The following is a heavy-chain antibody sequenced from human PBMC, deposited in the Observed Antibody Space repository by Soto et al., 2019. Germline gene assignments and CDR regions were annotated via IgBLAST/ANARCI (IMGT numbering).Heavy chain of an antibody. V-gene: IGHV3-30*18. CDR3: AKDRAGDIYVAARSGLDY. J-gene: IGHJ4*02. CDR2: ISYDGSNK. D-gene: IGHD3-3*01. CDR1: GFTFFSYG. Sequence: GSLRLSCAASGFTFFSYGMHWVRQAPGKGLEWVAVISYDGSNKYYGDSVKGRFTISRDNSKNTLYLQMNSLRADDTAVYYCAKDRAGDIYVAARSGLDYWGQGTLVTVSS.